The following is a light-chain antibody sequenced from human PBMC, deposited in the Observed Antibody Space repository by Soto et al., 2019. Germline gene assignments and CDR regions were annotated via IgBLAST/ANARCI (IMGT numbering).Light chain of an antibody. CDR3: QQYSSSRT. CDR1: QSVSSSY. V-gene: IGKV3-20*01. J-gene: IGKJ1*01. CDR2: GAS. Sequence: EIVLTQSPGTLSFSPGERATLSCRASQSVSSSYVAWYQQKPGQTPRLLIYGASSRATGIPVRFSGSGSETDFTLTITRLEPEDFAVYYCQQYSSSRTFGQGTKVDIK.